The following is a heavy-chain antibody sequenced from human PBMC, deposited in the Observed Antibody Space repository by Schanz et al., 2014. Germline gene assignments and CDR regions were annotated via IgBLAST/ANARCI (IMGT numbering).Heavy chain of an antibody. D-gene: IGHD3-10*01. CDR3: AKTLGGAGLTLYFDH. Sequence: EVQLLESGGGLVQPGGSLRLSCAASGFTFSIYGMSWVRQAPGKGLEWVSRMIGSGSSVFYADSVRGRFTISRDNFKNRLYLQMNSLRLEDTAIYYCAKTLGGAGLTLYFDHWGQGSLVTVSS. CDR2: MIGSGSSV. J-gene: IGHJ4*02. CDR1: GFTFSIYG. V-gene: IGHV3-23*01.